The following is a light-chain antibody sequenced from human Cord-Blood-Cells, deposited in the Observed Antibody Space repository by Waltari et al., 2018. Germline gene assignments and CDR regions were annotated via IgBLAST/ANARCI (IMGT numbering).Light chain of an antibody. Sequence: QSALTQPASVSGSPGQSLTISCPGTSSDVGSYNLVSWYQQPPGKAPKLMIYEGSKRPSGVSNRFSGSKSGNTASLTISGLQAEDEADYYCCSYAGSSWVFGGGTKLTVL. CDR1: SSDVGSYNL. V-gene: IGLV2-23*01. CDR2: EGS. J-gene: IGLJ3*02. CDR3: CSYAGSSWV.